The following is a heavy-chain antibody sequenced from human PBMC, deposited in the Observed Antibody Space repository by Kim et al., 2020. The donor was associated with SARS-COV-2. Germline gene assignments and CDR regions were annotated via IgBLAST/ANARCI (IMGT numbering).Heavy chain of an antibody. CDR1: GFSFSSFA. Sequence: GGSLRLSCVASGFSFSSFAMSWVRQAPGKGPEWVSGIGSGGATFYVDSVKGRFTMSRDNSMNTLYLQMNSLRVEDTAFYYCAKEMGACGAPYFDYWGQGTLVTVSS. J-gene: IGHJ4*02. D-gene: IGHD1-26*01. CDR3: AKEMGACGAPYFDY. CDR2: IGSGGAT. V-gene: IGHV3-23*01.